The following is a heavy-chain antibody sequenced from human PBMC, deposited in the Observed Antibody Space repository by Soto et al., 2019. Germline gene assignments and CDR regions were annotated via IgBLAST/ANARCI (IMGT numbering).Heavy chain of an antibody. J-gene: IGHJ4*02. V-gene: IGHV3-23*01. CDR3: AKGVLGYCSSNSCYAYDF. CDR1: GFTFSDSA. CDR2: ITGSGGNT. D-gene: IGHD2-2*01. Sequence: EVQLLESGGGLVQFGGSLRLSCAASGFTFSDSAMRWVLQAPGKGLEWVSAITGSGGNTFYADSVKGRFTISRDNSKSTLFLQMHSLRAEDTAVYYCAKGVLGYCSSNSCYAYDFWGQGTLVTVSS.